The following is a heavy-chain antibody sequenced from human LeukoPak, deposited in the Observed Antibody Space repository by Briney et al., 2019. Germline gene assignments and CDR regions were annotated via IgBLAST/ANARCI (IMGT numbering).Heavy chain of an antibody. CDR2: IYYSGST. J-gene: IGHJ5*02. CDR1: GGSISSYY. CDR3: ARGDYYGSGSQTNWFDP. V-gene: IGHV4-59*01. D-gene: IGHD3-10*01. Sequence: SETLSLTCTVSGGSISSYYWSWIRQPPGKGLEWIGYIYYSGSTNYNPSLKSRVTISVDTSKNQFTLKLSSVTAADTAVYYCARGDYYGSGSQTNWFDPWGQGTLVTVSS.